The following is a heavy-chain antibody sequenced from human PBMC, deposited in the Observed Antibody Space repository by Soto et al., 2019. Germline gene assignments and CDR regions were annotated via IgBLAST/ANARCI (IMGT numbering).Heavy chain of an antibody. D-gene: IGHD3-10*01. CDR3: AKDHPGVLRLFDY. CDR2: ISGSGGST. V-gene: IGHV3-23*01. J-gene: IGHJ4*02. Sequence: GESLKISCAASGFTFSSYAMSWVRQAPGKGLEWVSAISGSGGSTYYADSVKGRFTISRDNSKNTLYLQMNSLRAEDTAVYYCAKDHPGVLRLFDYWGQGTLVTVSS. CDR1: GFTFSSYA.